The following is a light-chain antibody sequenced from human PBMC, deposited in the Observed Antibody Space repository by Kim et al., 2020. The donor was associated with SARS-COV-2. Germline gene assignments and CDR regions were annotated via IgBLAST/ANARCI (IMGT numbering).Light chain of an antibody. CDR3: PQYGSSPPYT. CDR2: GAS. Sequence: EIVLTQSPGTLSLSPGERATLSCRASQSVSSSYLAWYQQKPGQAPRLLIYGASSRATGIPDRFSGSGSGTDFTLTISRLEPEDFAVYYCPQYGSSPPYTFGQATKLEI. V-gene: IGKV3-20*01. CDR1: QSVSSSY. J-gene: IGKJ2*01.